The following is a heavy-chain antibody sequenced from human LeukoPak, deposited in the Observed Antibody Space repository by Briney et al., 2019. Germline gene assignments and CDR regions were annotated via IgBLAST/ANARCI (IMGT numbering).Heavy chain of an antibody. CDR3: SYYYDSSGYLSAFDY. CDR2: IIPIFGTA. D-gene: IGHD3-22*01. V-gene: IGHV1-69*05. J-gene: IGHJ4*02. CDR1: GGTFSSYA. Sequence: ASVKVPCKASGGTFSSYAISWVRQAPGQGLEWMGGIIPIFGTANYAQKFQDRVTITTDESTSTAYMELSSLRSEDTAVYYCSYYYDSSGYLSAFDYWGQGTLVTVSS.